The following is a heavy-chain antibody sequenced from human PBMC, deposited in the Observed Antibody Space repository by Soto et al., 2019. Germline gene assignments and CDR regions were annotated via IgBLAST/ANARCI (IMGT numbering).Heavy chain of an antibody. CDR2: IIPILGIA. Sequence: GASVKVSCKASGGTFSSYTISWVRQAPGQGLEWMGRIIPILGIANYAQKFQGRVTITADKSTSTAYMELSSLRSEDTAVYYCARWGYCSSTSCYRDAFDIWGQGTMVTVSS. CDR1: GGTFSSYT. D-gene: IGHD2-2*02. V-gene: IGHV1-69*02. CDR3: ARWGYCSSTSCYRDAFDI. J-gene: IGHJ3*02.